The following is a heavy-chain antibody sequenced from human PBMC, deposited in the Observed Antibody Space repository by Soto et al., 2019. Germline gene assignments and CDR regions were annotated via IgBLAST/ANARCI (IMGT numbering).Heavy chain of an antibody. CDR1: GFTFSSYD. J-gene: IGHJ4*02. Sequence: EVQLVESGGGLVQPGGSLRLSCAASGFTFSSYDMHWVRQATGKGLEWVSAIGTAGDTYYPGSVKGRFTISRENAKNSLYLQMNSLRAGDTAVYYCARVGGCGSFDYWGQGTLVTVSS. CDR3: ARVGGCGSFDY. D-gene: IGHD5-12*01. CDR2: IGTAGDT. V-gene: IGHV3-13*01.